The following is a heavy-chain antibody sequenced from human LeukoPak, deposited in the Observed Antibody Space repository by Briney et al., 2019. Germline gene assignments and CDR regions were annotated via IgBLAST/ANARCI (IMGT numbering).Heavy chain of an antibody. D-gene: IGHD6-19*01. CDR2: ISYDGSNR. J-gene: IGHJ6*02. CDR1: GFTFSSYA. Sequence: PGRSLRLSCAASGFTFSSYAMHWVRQAPGKGLEWVAVISYDGSNRYYADSVKGRFTISRDNSKNTLYLQMNSLRAEDTAVYYCARTLKQWPVEEDYYGMDVWGQGTTVTVSS. V-gene: IGHV3-30-3*01. CDR3: ARTLKQWPVEEDYYGMDV.